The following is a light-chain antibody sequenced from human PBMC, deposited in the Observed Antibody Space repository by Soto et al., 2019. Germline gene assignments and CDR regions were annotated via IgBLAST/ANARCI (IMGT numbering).Light chain of an antibody. J-gene: IGKJ4*01. CDR3: QKSNIYPLT. CDR1: QDINSY. Sequence: DVQMTQSPSSLSASVGDRVTITCRASQDINSYLAWYQQKPGNAPKSLIYAASRLQAGVPPRFSGRESGTDFNLTINHLQREDAATYYCQKSNIYPLTFGGGTKVEIK. CDR2: AAS. V-gene: IGKV1D-16*01.